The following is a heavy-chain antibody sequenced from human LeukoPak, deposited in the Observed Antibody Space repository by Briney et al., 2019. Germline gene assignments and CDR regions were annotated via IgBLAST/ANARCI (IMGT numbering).Heavy chain of an antibody. CDR3: VRDIYDDNN. V-gene: IGHV4-30-4*07. D-gene: IGHD3-16*01. CDR1: GGSISTGGYS. J-gene: IGHJ4*02. Sequence: SETLSLTCAVSGGSISTGGYSWSWIRQPPGKTLEWIGYIYDSGRAYYNPSLKSRVTISMDTSSNHFSLKLWSVTAADTAVYYCVRDIYDDNNWGQGTLVTVSS. CDR2: IYDSGRA.